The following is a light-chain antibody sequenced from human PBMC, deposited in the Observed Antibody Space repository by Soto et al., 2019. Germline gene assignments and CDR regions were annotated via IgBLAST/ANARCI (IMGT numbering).Light chain of an antibody. J-gene: IGKJ2*01. Sequence: DIQMTQSPSSLSASVGDRVTITCRASQTISTYLNWYQQKPGKAPRLLIYDASSLLSGVPSRFSGSGSGTDFTLTIASLQPEDFSTYYCHQSDSTPYTFGQGTKVDIK. CDR2: DAS. CDR3: HQSDSTPYT. V-gene: IGKV1-39*01. CDR1: QTISTY.